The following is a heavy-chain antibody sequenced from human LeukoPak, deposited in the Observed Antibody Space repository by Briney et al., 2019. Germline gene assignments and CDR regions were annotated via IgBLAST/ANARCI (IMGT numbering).Heavy chain of an antibody. V-gene: IGHV3-48*04. CDR1: GFTFSGYA. J-gene: IGHJ4*02. CDR2: ISSSSSTI. Sequence: GGSLRLSCAASGFTFSGYAMSWVRQAPGKGLEWVSYISSSSSTIYYADSVKGRFTISRDNAKNSLYLQMNSLRAEDTAVYYCARDGDGYKLGFDYWGQGTLVTVSS. CDR3: ARDGDGYKLGFDY. D-gene: IGHD5-24*01.